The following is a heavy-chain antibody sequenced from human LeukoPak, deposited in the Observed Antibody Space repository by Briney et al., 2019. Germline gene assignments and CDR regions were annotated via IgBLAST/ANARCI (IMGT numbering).Heavy chain of an antibody. CDR3: ARLPYLYCSGGSCSY. CDR2: IYYDGST. V-gene: IGHV4-59*08. J-gene: IGHJ4*02. D-gene: IGHD2-15*01. Sequence: PSETPSLTRTVSGGSISSYYWSWVRQPPGKGLEWIGYIYYDGSTNYNPSLKSRVIISVDTSQNQFSLKLNSVTAADTAVYYCARLPYLYCSGGSCSYWGQGTLVTVSS. CDR1: GGSISSYY.